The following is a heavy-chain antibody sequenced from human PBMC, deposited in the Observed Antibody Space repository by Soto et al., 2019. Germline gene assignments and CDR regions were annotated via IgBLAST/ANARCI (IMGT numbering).Heavy chain of an antibody. Sequence: QVPLVQSGAEVKKPGSSVKVSCKASGGTFSSYTISWVRQAPGQGLEWMGRIIPILGIANYAQKFQGRVTITADKSTSTAYMELSSLRSEDTAVYYCARDSAREPWGYWGQGTPVTVSS. CDR1: GGTFSSYT. J-gene: IGHJ4*02. D-gene: IGHD1-26*01. V-gene: IGHV1-69*08. CDR2: IIPILGIA. CDR3: ARDSAREPWGY.